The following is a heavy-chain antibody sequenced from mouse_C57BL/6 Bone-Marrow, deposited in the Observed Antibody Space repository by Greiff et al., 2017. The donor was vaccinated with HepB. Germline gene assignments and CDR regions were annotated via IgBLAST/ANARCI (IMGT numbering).Heavy chain of an antibody. J-gene: IGHJ3*01. CDR3: ARPYYGKAWFAY. D-gene: IGHD1-1*01. CDR2: ISSGSSTI. Sequence: EVKLVESGGGLVKPGGSLKLSCAASGFTFSDYGMHWVRQAPEKGLEWVAYISSGSSTIYYADTVKGRFTIHRDNAKNTLFLQMTSLRSEDTAMYYCARPYYGKAWFAYWGQGTLVTVSA. CDR1: GFTFSDYG. V-gene: IGHV5-17*01.